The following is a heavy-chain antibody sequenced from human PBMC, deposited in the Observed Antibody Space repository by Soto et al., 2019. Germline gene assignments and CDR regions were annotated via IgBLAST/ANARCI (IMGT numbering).Heavy chain of an antibody. CDR1: GFTFSGFW. J-gene: IGHJ4*02. CDR3: VRVQATSGGGAFDY. V-gene: IGHV3-74*01. CDR2: INGDGSVT. Sequence: EVQLVESGGGLVQPGGSLRLSCTASGFTFSGFWMHWVRQAPGKGLVWVSRINGDGSVTNYADSVKGRFTISRDNAKNTLYLQMNSLRVEDTAVYYCVRVQATSGGGAFDYWGQGTLVTVSS. D-gene: IGHD6-19*01.